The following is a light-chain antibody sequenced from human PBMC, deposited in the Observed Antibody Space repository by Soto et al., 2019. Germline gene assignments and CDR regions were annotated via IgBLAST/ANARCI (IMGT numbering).Light chain of an antibody. CDR3: QQYDNWPPIT. CDR1: QSVSSN. V-gene: IGKV3-15*01. J-gene: IGKJ5*01. CDR2: GAS. Sequence: EMVMTQSPATLSVSPGERATLSCRASQSVSSNLAWYQQKPGQAPRLLIYGASTRATGIPARFSGSGSGTDFTLTISSLLSEDFAVYYCQQYDNWPPITFGQGTRLEN.